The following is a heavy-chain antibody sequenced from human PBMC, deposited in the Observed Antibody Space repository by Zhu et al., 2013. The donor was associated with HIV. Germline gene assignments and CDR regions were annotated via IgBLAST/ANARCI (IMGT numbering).Heavy chain of an antibody. CDR3: ARDPQGYCSGGSCFPGVD. V-gene: IGHV1-69*01. J-gene: IGHJ4*02. D-gene: IGHD2-15*01. CDR2: IIPIFGTA. Sequence: QLVQSGAEVKKPGSSVKVSCKASGGTFSSYAISWVRQAPGQGLEWMGGIIPIFGTANYAQKFQGRVTITADESTSTAYMELSSLRSEDTAVYYCARDPQGYCSGGSCFPGVDWGQGTLVTVSS. CDR1: GGTFSSYA.